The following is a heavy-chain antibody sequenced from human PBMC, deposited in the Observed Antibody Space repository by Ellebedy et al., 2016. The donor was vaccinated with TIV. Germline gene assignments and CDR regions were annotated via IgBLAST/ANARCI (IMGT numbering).Heavy chain of an antibody. V-gene: IGHV3-7*03. CDR3: AREGTGIFDW. Sequence: GESLKISCAASGFTFSSYWMSWVRLAPGKGLEWVANIKEDGSDTYYVDSVKGRFTVSRDNAKNSLSLQMNSLRAEDTAVYYCAREGTGIFDWWGQGTLVTVSS. CDR1: GFTFSSYW. J-gene: IGHJ4*02. D-gene: IGHD3-9*01. CDR2: IKEDGSDT.